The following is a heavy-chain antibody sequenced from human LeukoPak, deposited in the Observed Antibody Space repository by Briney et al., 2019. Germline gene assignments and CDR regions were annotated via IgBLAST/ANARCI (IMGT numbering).Heavy chain of an antibody. V-gene: IGHV3-23*01. CDR1: GFTFSTYA. CDR3: ANWIGSSSRDY. Sequence: GGSLRLSCAASGFTFSTYAMTWVHQAPGKGLEWVSGINSNGDEIYYADSVRGRFTISRDNSNNALYLQMDSLRAEDAAVYYCANWIGSSSRDYWGQGTLVTVSS. D-gene: IGHD6-6*01. CDR2: INSNGDEI. J-gene: IGHJ4*02.